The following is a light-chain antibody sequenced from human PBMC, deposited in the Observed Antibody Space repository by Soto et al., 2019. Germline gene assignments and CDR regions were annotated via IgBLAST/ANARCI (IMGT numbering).Light chain of an antibody. CDR1: RGVSSS. J-gene: IGKJ5*01. V-gene: IGKV3-11*01. Sequence: EIVLTQSPATLSLSPGEGATLPGRACRGVSSSLAWYQQKPGQAPRLVIYVAPNRATGIPARFSGSGSGTDFTLTISSLEPEDFAVYYCEQRSNWPPITFGQGTRLEIK. CDR2: VAP. CDR3: EQRSNWPPIT.